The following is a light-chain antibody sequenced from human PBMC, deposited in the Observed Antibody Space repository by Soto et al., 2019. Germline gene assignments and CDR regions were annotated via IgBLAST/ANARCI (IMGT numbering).Light chain of an antibody. CDR1: SSNIGRTT. CDR3: AAWDDSLNGFWV. Sequence: QLVLTQPPSASGTPGQRVSISCSGSSSNIGRTTVNWYQQLPGTAPKLLIYSNNQRPSGVPGRFSGSKSGTSASLAISGLQSEDEADYFCAAWDDSLNGFWVFGGGTQLTVL. V-gene: IGLV1-44*01. J-gene: IGLJ3*02. CDR2: SNN.